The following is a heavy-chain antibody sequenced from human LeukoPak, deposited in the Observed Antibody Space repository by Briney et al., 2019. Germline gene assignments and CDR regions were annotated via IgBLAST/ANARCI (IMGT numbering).Heavy chain of an antibody. D-gene: IGHD3-10*01. CDR2: IYSGGST. CDR1: GFTVSSNY. Sequence: PGGSLRLSCAASGFTVSSNYMSWVRQAPGKGLEWVSVIYSGGSTYYADSVKGRFTISRDNSKITVYLQMNSLRAEDTAVYYCAKPHYSGSGSYSREDFWGQGTLVTVSS. J-gene: IGHJ4*02. V-gene: IGHV3-53*01. CDR3: AKPHYSGSGSYSREDF.